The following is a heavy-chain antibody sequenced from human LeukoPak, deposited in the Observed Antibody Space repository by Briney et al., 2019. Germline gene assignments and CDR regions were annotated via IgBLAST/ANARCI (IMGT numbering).Heavy chain of an antibody. D-gene: IGHD3-22*01. J-gene: IGHJ4*02. CDR2: MNPNSGNT. V-gene: IGHV1-8*01. CDR3: ARGGPSYYYDSSAWFNY. CDR1: GYTFTSYD. Sequence: ASVKVSCKASGYTFTSYDINWVRQATGQWLEWMGWMNPNSGNTGYAQKFQGRVTMTRNTSISTAYMELSSLRSEDTAVYYCARGGPSYYYDSSAWFNYWGQGTLVTVSS.